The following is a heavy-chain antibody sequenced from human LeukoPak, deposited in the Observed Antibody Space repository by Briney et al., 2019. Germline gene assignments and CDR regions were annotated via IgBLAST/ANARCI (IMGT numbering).Heavy chain of an antibody. J-gene: IGHJ4*02. Sequence: GGSLRLSCAASGFTFSSYAMSWVRQAPGKGREWVVRIKIKTDGGTTDYAAPVKGRFTISRDDSKNTLYLQMNRLKTEHTAVYYCTTDYGDYPDYWGQGTLVTVSS. D-gene: IGHD4-17*01. CDR3: TTDYGDYPDY. V-gene: IGHV3-15*01. CDR2: IKIKTDGGTT. CDR1: GFTFSSYA.